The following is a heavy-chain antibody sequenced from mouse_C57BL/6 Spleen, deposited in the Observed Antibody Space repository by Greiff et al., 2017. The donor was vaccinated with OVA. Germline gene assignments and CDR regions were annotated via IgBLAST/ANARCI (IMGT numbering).Heavy chain of an antibody. CDR3: ARRQDAMDY. D-gene: IGHD6-1*01. CDR2: IDPSDSYT. V-gene: IGHV1-59*01. J-gene: IGHJ4*01. CDR1: GYTFTSYW. Sequence: QVQLQQPGAELVRPGTSVKLSCKASGYTFTSYWMHWVKQRPGQGLEWIGVIDPSDSYTNYNQKFKGKATLTVDTSSSTAYMQLSSLTSEDSAVYFCARRQDAMDYWGQGTSVTVSS.